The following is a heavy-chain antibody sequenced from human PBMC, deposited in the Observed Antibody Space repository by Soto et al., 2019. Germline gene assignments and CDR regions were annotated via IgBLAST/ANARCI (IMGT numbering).Heavy chain of an antibody. D-gene: IGHD1-26*01. J-gene: IGHJ4*02. Sequence: SETLSLTCTVSGGSISSYYWSWIRQPPGKGLEWIGYIYYSGSTNYNPSLKSRVTISVGTSKSQFSLKLSSVTAADTAVYYCARRYGSAIDYWGQGTLVTVSS. CDR1: GGSISSYY. CDR2: IYYSGST. V-gene: IGHV4-59*08. CDR3: ARRYGSAIDY.